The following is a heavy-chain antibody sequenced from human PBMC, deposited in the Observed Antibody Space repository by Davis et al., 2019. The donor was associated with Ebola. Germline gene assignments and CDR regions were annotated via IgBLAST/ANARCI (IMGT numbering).Heavy chain of an antibody. V-gene: IGHV3-7*01. CDR3: ARDPFNSAFDL. CDR2: INPDETTK. D-gene: IGHD1-1*01. J-gene: IGHJ3*01. Sequence: GGSLRLSCAASGFNFRSYWMSWVRQAPGKGLEFVANINPDETTKNYVDSVKGRFTISRDNARNSVYLQMNSLRVDDAAVYYCARDPFNSAFDLWGQGTVVIVSS. CDR1: GFNFRSYW.